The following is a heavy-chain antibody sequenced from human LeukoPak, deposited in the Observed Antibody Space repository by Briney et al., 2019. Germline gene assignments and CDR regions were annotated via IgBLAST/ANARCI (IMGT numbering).Heavy chain of an antibody. CDR1: GGTFSSYA. V-gene: IGHV1-69*04. CDR2: IIPIFGIA. Sequence: ASVKVSCKASGGTFSSYAISWVRQAPGQGLEWMGRIIPIFGIANYAQKFQGRVTTTADKSTSTAYMELSSLRSEGTAVYYCARDRGKYPEGYFDYWGQGTLVTVSS. CDR3: ARDRGKYPEGYFDY. J-gene: IGHJ4*02. D-gene: IGHD2-2*02.